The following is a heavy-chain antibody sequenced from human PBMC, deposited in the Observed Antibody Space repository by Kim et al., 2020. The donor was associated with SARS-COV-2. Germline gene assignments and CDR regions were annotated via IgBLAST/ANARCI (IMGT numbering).Heavy chain of an antibody. CDR2: YN. J-gene: IGHJ4*02. Sequence: YNDSAISLKSRITITPDTSRNQFSLQLISVTPEDTAVYYCARHSVAGTLDSWGQGTLVTVSS. CDR3: ARHSVAGTLDS. V-gene: IGHV6-1*01. D-gene: IGHD6-19*01.